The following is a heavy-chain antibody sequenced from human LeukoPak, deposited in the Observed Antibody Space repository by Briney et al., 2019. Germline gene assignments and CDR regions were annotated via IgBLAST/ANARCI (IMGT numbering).Heavy chain of an antibody. Sequence: PSETLSLTCTVSGGSIGSNNYYWGWIRQPPGKGLEWIGSIFHNGSTYYNPSLKSRVSISLDTSQNQFSLRLTSVTAADTAVYYCARGWLYYDFQSFDPWGQGTLVTVSS. CDR1: GGSIGSNNYY. D-gene: IGHD3-3*01. V-gene: IGHV4-39*07. CDR3: ARGWLYYDFQSFDP. J-gene: IGHJ5*02. CDR2: IFHNGST.